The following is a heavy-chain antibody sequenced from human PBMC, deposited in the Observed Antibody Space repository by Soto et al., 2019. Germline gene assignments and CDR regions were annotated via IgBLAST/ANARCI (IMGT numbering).Heavy chain of an antibody. D-gene: IGHD2-15*01. CDR2: IRYDGSNK. CDR3: ARGDCTGAYCYSWPFNYGVDV. Sequence: QVQLVESGGGVVQPGGSLRLSCTTSGFTFNTYGMYWVRQAPGTGLEWVAIIRYDGSNKYYGDSVKGRFTISRDNSKNTLYLQMNSLRDEETALYYCARGDCTGAYCYSWPFNYGVDVWGQGTTVTVSS. CDR1: GFTFNTYG. V-gene: IGHV3-33*08. J-gene: IGHJ6*02.